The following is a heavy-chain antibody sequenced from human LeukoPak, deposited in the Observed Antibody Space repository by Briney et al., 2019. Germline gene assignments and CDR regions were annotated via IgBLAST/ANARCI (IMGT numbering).Heavy chain of an antibody. CDR3: AKGKWLVSALPDY. J-gene: IGHJ4*02. Sequence: PGRSLRLSCAASGFTFDDYAMHWVRQAPGKGLEWVSGISWNSGSIGYADSVKGRFTTSRDNARNSLYLQMNSLRAEDTALYYCAKGKWLVSALPDYWGQGTLVTVSS. CDR1: GFTFDDYA. D-gene: IGHD6-19*01. CDR2: ISWNSGSI. V-gene: IGHV3-9*01.